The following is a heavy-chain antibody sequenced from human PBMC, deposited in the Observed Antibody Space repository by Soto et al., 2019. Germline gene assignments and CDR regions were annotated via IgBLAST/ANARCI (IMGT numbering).Heavy chain of an antibody. CDR3: VKVGPDSSGYSGGY. Sequence: GGSLSLSCSASGFTFSSYAMHWVRQAPGKGLEYVSAISSNGGSTYYADSVKGRFTISRDNSKNTLYLQMSSLRAEDTAVYYCVKVGPDSSGYSGGYWGQGTLVTVSS. D-gene: IGHD3-22*01. CDR2: ISSNGGST. CDR1: GFTFSSYA. V-gene: IGHV3-64D*08. J-gene: IGHJ4*02.